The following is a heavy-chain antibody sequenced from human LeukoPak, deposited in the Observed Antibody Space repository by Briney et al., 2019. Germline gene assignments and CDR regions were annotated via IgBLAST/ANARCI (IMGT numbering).Heavy chain of an antibody. CDR1: GYTFTSYG. CDR2: ISAYNGNT. Sequence: ASVKVSCKASGYTFTSYGISWVRQAPGQGLEWMGWISAYNGNTNYAQKLQGRVTMTTDTSTCTAYMELRSLRSDDTAVYYCARDRELLYSSSSGPNYYYGMDVWGQGTTVTVSS. V-gene: IGHV1-18*01. J-gene: IGHJ6*02. CDR3: ARDRELLYSSSSGPNYYYGMDV. D-gene: IGHD6-6*01.